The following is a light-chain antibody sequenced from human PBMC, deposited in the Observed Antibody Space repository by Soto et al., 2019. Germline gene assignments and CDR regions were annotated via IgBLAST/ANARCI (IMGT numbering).Light chain of an antibody. J-gene: IGKJ3*01. CDR3: QQYDRSPPFS. Sequence: SPSSLSASVGDRVTITCRASQTISNYLNWYQQKPGKAPKLLIYAASSLQSGVPSRFSGSGSGTDFTLTISRLEPEDFAVYYCQQYDRSPPFSFGPGTKVDIK. V-gene: IGKV1-39*01. CDR2: AAS. CDR1: QTISNY.